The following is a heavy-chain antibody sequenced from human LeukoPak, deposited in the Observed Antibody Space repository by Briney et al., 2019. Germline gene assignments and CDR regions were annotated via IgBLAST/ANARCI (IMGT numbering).Heavy chain of an antibody. D-gene: IGHD3-22*01. CDR3: ANSGYIYDSSGYYFLY. CDR1: GFTFSSYG. J-gene: IGHJ4*02. Sequence: PGGSLRLSCAASGFTFSSYGMHWVRQAPGKGLEWVAVISYDGSNKYYADSVKGRFTISRDNSKNTLYLQMNSLRAEDTAVYYCANSGYIYDSSGYYFLYWGQGTLVTVSS. CDR2: ISYDGSNK. V-gene: IGHV3-30*18.